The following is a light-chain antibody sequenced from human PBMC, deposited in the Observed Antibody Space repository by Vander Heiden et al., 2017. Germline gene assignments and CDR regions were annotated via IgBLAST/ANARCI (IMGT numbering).Light chain of an antibody. CDR3: SSYTSSSTYV. Sequence: QSALTQPASVSGSPGQSITISCTGTSSDIGLYNYVSWYQQHPGKAPKLMIYEVSKRPSGVSNRFSGSKSGNTASLTISGLQAEDEADYYCSSYTSSSTYVFGTGTKVTVL. CDR1: SSDIGLYNY. CDR2: EVS. V-gene: IGLV2-14*01. J-gene: IGLJ1*01.